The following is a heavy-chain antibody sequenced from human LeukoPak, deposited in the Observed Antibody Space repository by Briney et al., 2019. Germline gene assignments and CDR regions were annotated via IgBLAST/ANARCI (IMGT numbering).Heavy chain of an antibody. J-gene: IGHJ4*02. D-gene: IGHD4-11*01. Sequence: GSLRPSCAASGFRFTNYWMSWVRQAPGKGLEWVANIKQDGSEIDYVDSMKGRFTISRDNAKNSLYLQMNSLRAEDTAVYYCATTTAGFDYWGQGTLVTVSS. CDR2: IKQDGSEI. CDR1: GFRFTNYW. CDR3: ATTTAGFDY. V-gene: IGHV3-7*01.